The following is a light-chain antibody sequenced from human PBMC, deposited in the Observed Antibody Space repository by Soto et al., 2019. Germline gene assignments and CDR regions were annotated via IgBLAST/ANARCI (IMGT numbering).Light chain of an antibody. CDR3: QQRSNWLWT. J-gene: IGKJ1*01. CDR1: QSVSSY. Sequence: EIVVTQSPATLSLAPGETATLSCRASQSVSSYLASYQQKPGPAPRLLINDASNRAPGIPARFCGSGSGTAFTLTISSLEAEDFAAYYCQQRSNWLWTFGQGTKVDIK. CDR2: DAS. V-gene: IGKV3-11*01.